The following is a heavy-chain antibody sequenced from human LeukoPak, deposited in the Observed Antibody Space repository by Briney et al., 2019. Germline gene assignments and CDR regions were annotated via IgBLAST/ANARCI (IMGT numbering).Heavy chain of an antibody. Sequence: QPGGSLRLSCAASGFTFDDYGMSWVRQAPGKGLEWVSGINWNGGSTGYADSVKGRFTISRDNAKNSLYLQMNSLRAEDTALYHCARYSSSSWYPLDYWGQGTLVTVSS. J-gene: IGHJ4*02. CDR3: ARYSSSSWYPLDY. CDR2: INWNGGST. V-gene: IGHV3-20*01. D-gene: IGHD6-13*01. CDR1: GFTFDDYG.